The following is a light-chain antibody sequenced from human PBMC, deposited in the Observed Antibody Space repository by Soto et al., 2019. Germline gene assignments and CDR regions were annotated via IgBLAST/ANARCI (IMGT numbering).Light chain of an antibody. CDR2: KAS. CDR1: QSISVW. V-gene: IGKV1-5*03. Sequence: SQMTQSPSTLSGSVGDRVTITCRASQSISVWSAWYQQKPGKPPKLLIYKASTLESGVPSRFSGRGSGTEFTLTISSLQPDDFATYYCQQYQTSSWAFGQGTKVDIK. J-gene: IGKJ1*01. CDR3: QQYQTSSWA.